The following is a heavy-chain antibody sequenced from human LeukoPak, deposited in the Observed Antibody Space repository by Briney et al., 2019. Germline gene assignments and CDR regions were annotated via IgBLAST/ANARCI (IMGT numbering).Heavy chain of an antibody. CDR1: GFTFSSYA. J-gene: IGHJ3*02. D-gene: IGHD5-12*01. Sequence: GRSLRLSCAASGFTFSSYAMHWVRQAPGKGLEWVAVISYDGSNKYYADSVKGRFTISRDNSKNTLYLQMNSLRAEGTAVYYCARDSAYSGYDHAFDIWGQGTMVTVSS. CDR2: ISYDGSNK. V-gene: IGHV3-30*04. CDR3: ARDSAYSGYDHAFDI.